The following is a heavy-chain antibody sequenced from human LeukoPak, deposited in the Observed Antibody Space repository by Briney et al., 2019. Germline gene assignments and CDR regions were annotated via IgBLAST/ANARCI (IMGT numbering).Heavy chain of an antibody. D-gene: IGHD3-22*01. V-gene: IGHV3-48*01. Sequence: GGSLRLSCAASGFTFSSYEMNWVRQAPGKGLQWVSYISSSSSTIYYADSVRGRFTISRDNAKSTLYLQMNSLRAEDTAVYYCARDRYFGTSGYHTIDSWGQGTLVTVAS. J-gene: IGHJ4*02. CDR2: ISSSSSTI. CDR3: ARDRYFGTSGYHTIDS. CDR1: GFTFSSYE.